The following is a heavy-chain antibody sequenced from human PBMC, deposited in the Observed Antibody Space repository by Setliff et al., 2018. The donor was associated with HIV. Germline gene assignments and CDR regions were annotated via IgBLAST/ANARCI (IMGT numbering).Heavy chain of an antibody. V-gene: IGHV1-46*02. J-gene: IGHJ4*02. Sequence: AASVKVSCKTSAYTFNSYYMHWIRQAPGQGLEWMGLIGPSGSSTTYAQNFQGRVTMSRDTSTNTFYMELSSLRSEDTAVYYCARDQIAARSVDYWGQGTLVTVSS. CDR3: ARDQIAARSVDY. CDR1: AYTFNSYY. D-gene: IGHD6-6*01. CDR2: IGPSGSST.